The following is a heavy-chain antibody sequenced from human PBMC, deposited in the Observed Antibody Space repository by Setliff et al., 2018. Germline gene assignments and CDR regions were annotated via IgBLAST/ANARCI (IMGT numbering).Heavy chain of an antibody. CDR1: GYTFTNYG. D-gene: IGHD3-10*01. J-gene: IGHJ4*02. Sequence: ASVKVSCKSSGYTFTNYGITWVRQAPGQGLEWMGWISVGKGDRRYSPKFQGRVTITMDTSATTVYMDLHNLGSEDTAVYFCVRVDMVLSNFDFWGQGTLVTAPQ. CDR2: ISVGKGDR. CDR3: VRVDMVLSNFDF. V-gene: IGHV1-18*01.